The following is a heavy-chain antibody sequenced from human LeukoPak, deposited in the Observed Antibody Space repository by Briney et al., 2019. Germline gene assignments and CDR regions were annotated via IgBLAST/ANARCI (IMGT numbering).Heavy chain of an antibody. V-gene: IGHV3-9*01. Sequence: GGSLRLSCAASGFTFDDYAMHWVRQAPGKGLEWVSGISWNSGSIGYADSVKGRFTISRDNAKNSLYLQMNSLRAEDTALYYCAKSYSSSWYYNWFDPWGQGTLVTLSS. J-gene: IGHJ5*02. CDR1: GFTFDDYA. CDR3: AKSYSSSWYYNWFDP. CDR2: ISWNSGSI. D-gene: IGHD6-13*01.